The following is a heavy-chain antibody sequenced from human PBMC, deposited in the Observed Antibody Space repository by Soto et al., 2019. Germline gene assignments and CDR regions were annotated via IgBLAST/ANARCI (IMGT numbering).Heavy chain of an antibody. D-gene: IGHD6-13*01. V-gene: IGHV4-4*02. CDR3: AVPEAGDFDY. CDR2: VYHSGST. J-gene: IGHJ4*02. CDR1: GASISTNNW. Sequence: TLSLTCAVSGASISTNNWWSWVRQPPGKGLEWIGEVYHSGSTNCNPSLKSRVTISIDKSKNQFSLRLTFMTAADTAVYYCAVPEAGDFDYWSQGTLVTVSS.